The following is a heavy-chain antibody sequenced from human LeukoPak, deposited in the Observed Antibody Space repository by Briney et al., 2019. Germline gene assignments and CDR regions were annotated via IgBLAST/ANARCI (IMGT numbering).Heavy chain of an antibody. CDR1: GFTFSSYA. V-gene: IGHV3-30-3*01. Sequence: PGGSLRLSCAASGFTFSSYAMHWVRQAPGKGLEWVAVISYDGSNKYYADSVKGRFTISRDNSKNTLYLQMNSLRAEDTAMYYCAKDLGIWEGGYHYRLDFWAQGTLVTVSP. D-gene: IGHD5-12*01. CDR3: AKDLGIWEGGYHYRLDF. CDR2: ISYDGSNK. J-gene: IGHJ4*02.